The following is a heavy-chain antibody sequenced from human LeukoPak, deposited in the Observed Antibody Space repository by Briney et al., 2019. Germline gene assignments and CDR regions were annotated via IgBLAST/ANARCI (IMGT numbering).Heavy chain of an antibody. V-gene: IGHV3-30*04. D-gene: IGHD2-21*02. CDR3: ARNTYCGGDCYWFDY. CDR2: ISYDGSNK. J-gene: IGHJ4*02. CDR1: GFTFSSYA. Sequence: PGGSLRLSCAASGFTFSSYAMHWVRQAPGKGLEWEAVISYDGSNKYYADSVKGRFTISRDNSKNTLYLQMNSLRAEDTAVYYCARNTYCGGDCYWFDYWGQGTLVTVSS.